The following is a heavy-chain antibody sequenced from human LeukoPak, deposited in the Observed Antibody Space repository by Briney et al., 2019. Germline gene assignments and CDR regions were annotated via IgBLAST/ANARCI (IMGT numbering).Heavy chain of an antibody. CDR1: GVSISSHY. D-gene: IGHD6-13*01. CDR2: IYYSGST. V-gene: IGHV4-59*11. Sequence: SETLSLTCTVSGVSISSHYWSWLRQPPGKGLEWLGYIYYSGSTNYNPSLKSRVTISVDTSKNQFSLKLSSVTAADTAVYYCARDGIAAYYYYMDVWGKGTTVTVSS. J-gene: IGHJ6*03. CDR3: ARDGIAAYYYYMDV.